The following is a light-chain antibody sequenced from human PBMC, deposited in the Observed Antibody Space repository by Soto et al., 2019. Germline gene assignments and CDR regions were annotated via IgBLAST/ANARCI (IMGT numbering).Light chain of an antibody. CDR2: AAS. CDR3: QQSYTTLST. CDR1: QSISNY. V-gene: IGKV1-39*01. Sequence: DIQMTQSPSSLSASVGDRVTITCRASQSISNYLNWYQQKPGKAPKLLIYAASSLQSGVPSRFSGSGSGTDFTLTISSLQPEDFATYSCQQSYTTLSTFGPGTNVDIK. J-gene: IGKJ3*01.